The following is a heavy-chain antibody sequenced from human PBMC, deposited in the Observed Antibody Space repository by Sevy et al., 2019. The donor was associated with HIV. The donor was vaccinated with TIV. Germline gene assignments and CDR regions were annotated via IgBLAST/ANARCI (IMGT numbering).Heavy chain of an antibody. V-gene: IGHV3-23*01. CDR3: AKAGYYDGSGYYFDY. CDR1: GFTFSSYA. Sequence: GGSLRLSCAASGFTFSSYAMSWVRQAPGKGLEWVSAMSGSGGSTYYADSVKDRFTISRDNSKNTLYLQMNSLRAEDTAVYYCAKAGYYDGSGYYFDYWGQGTLVTVSS. D-gene: IGHD3-22*01. CDR2: MSGSGGST. J-gene: IGHJ4*02.